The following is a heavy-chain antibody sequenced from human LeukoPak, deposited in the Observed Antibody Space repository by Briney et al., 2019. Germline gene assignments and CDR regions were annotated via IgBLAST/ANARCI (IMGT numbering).Heavy chain of an antibody. Sequence: SETLSLTCTVSGYSISSGYYWGWIRQPPGKGLEWIGSIYHSGSTYYNPSLKSRVTISVDTSKNQFSLKLSSVTAADTAVYYCARVHWSGVSSPIDYWGQGTLVTVSS. D-gene: IGHD3-10*01. CDR1: GYSISSGYY. J-gene: IGHJ4*02. V-gene: IGHV4-38-2*02. CDR3: ARVHWSGVSSPIDY. CDR2: IYHSGST.